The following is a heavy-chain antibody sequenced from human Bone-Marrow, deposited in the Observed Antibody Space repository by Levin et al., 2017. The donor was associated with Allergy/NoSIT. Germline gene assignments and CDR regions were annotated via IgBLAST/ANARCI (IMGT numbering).Heavy chain of an antibody. CDR3: ARDTVVNWFDP. V-gene: IGHV7-4-1*02. CDR2: INTNTGNP. J-gene: IGHJ5*02. Sequence: GGSLRLSCKASGYTFTSYAMNWVRQAPGQGLEWMGWINTNTGNPTYAQGFTGRFVFSLDTSVSTAYLQISSLKAEDTAVYYCARDTVVNWFDPWGQGTLVTVSS. CDR1: GYTFTSYA. D-gene: IGHD2-15*01.